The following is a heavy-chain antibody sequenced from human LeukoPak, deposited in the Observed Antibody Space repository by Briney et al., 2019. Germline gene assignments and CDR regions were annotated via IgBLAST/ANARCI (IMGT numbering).Heavy chain of an antibody. V-gene: IGHV3-23*01. D-gene: IGHD1-26*01. CDR3: AKGGHFSWFDP. Sequence: GGSLRLSCAASGLTFKDYAMTWVRQAPGKGLEWVSTISGKGDEPFYADSVKGRFTISRDNSKNTLSLQMNSLRADDTALYYCAKGGHFSWFDPWGQGTLVTVSS. J-gene: IGHJ5*02. CDR2: ISGKGDEP. CDR1: GLTFKDYA.